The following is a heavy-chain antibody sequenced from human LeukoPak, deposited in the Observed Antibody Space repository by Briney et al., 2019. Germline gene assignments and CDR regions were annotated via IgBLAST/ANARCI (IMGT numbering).Heavy chain of an antibody. Sequence: PSQTLSLTCTVSGGSISSGGYYWSWIRQPPGKGLEWIGYIYYSGTINYNPSLKSRVTISVDTSKNQFSLKLNSVTAADTAVYYCARVGRPERYFDYWGQGTLVTVSS. CDR2: IYYSGTI. CDR1: GGSISSGGYY. D-gene: IGHD5-24*01. V-gene: IGHV4-61*08. J-gene: IGHJ4*02. CDR3: ARVGRPERYFDY.